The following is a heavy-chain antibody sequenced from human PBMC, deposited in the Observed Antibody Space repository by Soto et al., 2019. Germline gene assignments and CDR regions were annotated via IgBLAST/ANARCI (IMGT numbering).Heavy chain of an antibody. V-gene: IGHV3-15*01. CDR3: TTAVSPVLMVYAIIPHYYYMDV. Sequence: GGSLRLSCAASGFTFSNAWMSWVRQAPGKGLEWVGRIKSKTDGGTTDYAAPVKGRFTISRDDSKNTLYLQMNSLKTEDTAVYYCTTAVSPVLMVYAIIPHYYYMDVWGKGTTVTVSS. D-gene: IGHD2-8*01. CDR1: GFTFSNAW. CDR2: IKSKTDGGTT. J-gene: IGHJ6*03.